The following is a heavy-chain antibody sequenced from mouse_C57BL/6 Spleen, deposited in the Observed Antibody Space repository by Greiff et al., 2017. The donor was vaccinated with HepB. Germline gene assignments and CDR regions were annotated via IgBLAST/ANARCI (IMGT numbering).Heavy chain of an antibody. Sequence: EVQLQQSGPELVKPGASVKMSCKASGYTFTDYNMHWVKQSHGKSLEWIGYINPNNGGTSYNQKFKGKATLTVNKSSSTAYMALRSLTSADSAVYYCARWDYYGSSYWYFDVWGTGTTVTVSS. CDR2: INPNNGGT. CDR3: ARWDYYGSSYWYFDV. V-gene: IGHV1-22*01. CDR1: GYTFTDYN. D-gene: IGHD1-1*01. J-gene: IGHJ1*03.